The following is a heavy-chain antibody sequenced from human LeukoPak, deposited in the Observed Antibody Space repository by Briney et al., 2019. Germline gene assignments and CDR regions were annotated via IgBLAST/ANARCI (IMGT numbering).Heavy chain of an antibody. CDR1: GFTFSNYA. J-gene: IGHJ4*02. CDR3: AKGRYESSGFNWAA. CDR2: LSGSGGSA. D-gene: IGHD3-22*01. V-gene: IGHV3-23*01. Sequence: GGSLRLSCAASGFTFSNYAMTWVRQAPGKGLEWVSALSGSGGSAYYADSVKDRFTISRDNSKNTLYLQMNSLRAEDTAVYYCAKGRYESSGFNWAAWGQGTLVTVSS.